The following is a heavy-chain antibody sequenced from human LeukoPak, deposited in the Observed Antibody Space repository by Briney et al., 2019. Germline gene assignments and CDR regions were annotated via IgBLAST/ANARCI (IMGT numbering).Heavy chain of an antibody. J-gene: IGHJ4*02. Sequence: GGSLRLSCAASGFTFRNHGMNWFRQAPGKGLEWVSGISPSGGCTYYADSVKGRFTISRDDSKNTLSLQMNSLRDEDTALYYCAQDIAWGAFEHWGQGTLVTVSS. CDR1: GFTFRNHG. V-gene: IGHV3-23*01. D-gene: IGHD7-27*01. CDR2: ISPSGGCT. CDR3: AQDIAWGAFEH.